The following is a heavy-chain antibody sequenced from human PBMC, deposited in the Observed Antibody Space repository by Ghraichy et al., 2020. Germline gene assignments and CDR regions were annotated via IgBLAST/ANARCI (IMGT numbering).Heavy chain of an antibody. CDR1: GGSISSYY. Sequence: SETLSLTCTVSGGSISSYYWSWIRQPPGKGLEWIGYIYYSGSTNYNPSLKSRVTISVDTSKNQFSLKLSSVTAADTAVYYCARAKSGYMDVWGQGTTVTVSS. D-gene: IGHD2-15*01. V-gene: IGHV4-59*01. J-gene: IGHJ6*02. CDR2: IYYSGST. CDR3: ARAKSGYMDV.